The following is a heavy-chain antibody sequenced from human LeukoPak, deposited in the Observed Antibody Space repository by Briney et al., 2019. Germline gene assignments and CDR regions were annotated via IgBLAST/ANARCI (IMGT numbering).Heavy chain of an antibody. CDR1: GFTFSTYS. V-gene: IGHV3-48*03. CDR3: ARDRLGGRIYYDAFDI. Sequence: PGGSLRLSCAASGFTFSTYSMNWVRQAPGTGLEWVSYISGSGTPIFYADSVKGRFTISRDNAKNSLYLQMNSLRAEDTAVYYCARDRLGGRIYYDAFDIWGQGTMVTVSS. CDR2: ISGSGTPI. D-gene: IGHD5-12*01. J-gene: IGHJ3*02.